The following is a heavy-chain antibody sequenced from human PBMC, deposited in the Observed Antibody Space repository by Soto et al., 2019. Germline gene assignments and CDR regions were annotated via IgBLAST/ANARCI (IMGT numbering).Heavy chain of an antibody. J-gene: IGHJ5*02. CDR1: GVTFSSYA. V-gene: IGHV1-69*06. CDR2: IIPIFGTA. D-gene: IGHD2-2*01. CDR3: ATYCSSTSCYYTRWFDP. Sequence: GASVKVSCKASGVTFSSYAISWVRQAPGQGLEWMGGIIPIFGTANYAQKFQGRVTITADKSTSTAYMELSSLRSEDTAVYYCATYCSSTSCYYTRWFDPWGQGTLVTVSS.